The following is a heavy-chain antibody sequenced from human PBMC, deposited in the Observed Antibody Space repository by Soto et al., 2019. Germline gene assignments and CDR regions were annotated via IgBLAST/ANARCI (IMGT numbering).Heavy chain of an antibody. Sequence: GGSLRLSCAASGFTFSSYAMSWVRQAPGKGLEWVSATSGSGGSTYYADSVKGRFTISRDNSKNTLYLQMNSLRAEDTAVYYCAKGAYCSGGSCHGQNFDYWGQGTLVTVSS. V-gene: IGHV3-23*01. CDR3: AKGAYCSGGSCHGQNFDY. CDR2: TSGSGGST. CDR1: GFTFSSYA. J-gene: IGHJ4*02. D-gene: IGHD2-15*01.